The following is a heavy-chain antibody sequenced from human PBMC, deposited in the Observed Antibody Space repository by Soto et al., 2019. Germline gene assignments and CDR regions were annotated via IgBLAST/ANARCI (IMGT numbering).Heavy chain of an antibody. J-gene: IGHJ4*02. CDR3: ARAFDILTRYYFDY. Sequence: SETLSLTCTVSGGSISSGDYYWSWIRQPPGKGLEWIGYIYYSGSTYYNPSLKSRVTISVDTSKNQFSLKLSSVTAADTAVYICARAFDILTRYYFDYWGQGTLVTVSS. CDR2: IYYSGST. V-gene: IGHV4-30-4*01. CDR1: GGSISSGDYY. D-gene: IGHD3-9*01.